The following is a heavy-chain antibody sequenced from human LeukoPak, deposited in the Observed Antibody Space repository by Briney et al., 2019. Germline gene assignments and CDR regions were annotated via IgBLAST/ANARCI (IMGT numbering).Heavy chain of an antibody. D-gene: IGHD3-3*01. Sequence: ASETLSLTCAAYGGSFSGYYWSWIRQPPGKGLEWIGEINHSGSTNYNPSLKSRVTISVDTSKNQFSLKLSSVTAADTAVYYCARGSWGKGRFFKAGGYYFDYWGQGTLVTVSS. J-gene: IGHJ4*02. CDR2: INHSGST. CDR1: GGSFSGYY. CDR3: ARGSWGKGRFFKAGGYYFDY. V-gene: IGHV4-34*01.